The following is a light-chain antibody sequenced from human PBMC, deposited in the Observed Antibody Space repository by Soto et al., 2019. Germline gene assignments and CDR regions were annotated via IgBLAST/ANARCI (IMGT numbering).Light chain of an antibody. CDR3: QQYNNWPIT. J-gene: IGKJ5*01. Sequence: EIVMTQSPATLSVSPGERATLSCRASQSVSANLAWYQQKPGQAPRLLIYGASTRAPGIPARFSGSGSGTEFTLTISSLQSEDFAVHYCQQYNNWPITFGQGTRLEIK. CDR2: GAS. V-gene: IGKV3-15*01. CDR1: QSVSAN.